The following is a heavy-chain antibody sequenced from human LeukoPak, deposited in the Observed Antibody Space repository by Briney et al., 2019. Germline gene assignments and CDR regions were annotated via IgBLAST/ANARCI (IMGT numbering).Heavy chain of an antibody. Sequence: PSETLSLTCAVSGGSISSSNWWSWVRQPPGKGLEWIGEIYHSGSTNYNPSLKSRVTISVDKSKNQFSLKLSSVTAADTAVYYCARVLEIYGSGSYYPSNWFDPWGQGTLVTVSS. CDR2: IYHSGST. CDR1: GGSISSSNW. CDR3: ARVLEIYGSGSYYPSNWFDP. J-gene: IGHJ5*02. V-gene: IGHV4-4*02. D-gene: IGHD3-10*01.